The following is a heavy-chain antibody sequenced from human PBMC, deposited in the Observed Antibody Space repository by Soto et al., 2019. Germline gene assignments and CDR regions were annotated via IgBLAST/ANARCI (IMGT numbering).Heavy chain of an antibody. CDR3: AREEYYDILTGYYSLDY. D-gene: IGHD3-9*01. CDR2: TYYRSKWYN. J-gene: IGHJ4*02. Sequence: SQTLSLTCAISGDSVSSNSAAWNWIRQSPSRGLEWLGRTYYRSKWYNDYAVSVKSRITINPDTSKNQFSLQLNSVTPEDTAVYYCAREEYYDILTGYYSLDYWGQGTLVTVSS. CDR1: GDSVSSNSAA. V-gene: IGHV6-1*01.